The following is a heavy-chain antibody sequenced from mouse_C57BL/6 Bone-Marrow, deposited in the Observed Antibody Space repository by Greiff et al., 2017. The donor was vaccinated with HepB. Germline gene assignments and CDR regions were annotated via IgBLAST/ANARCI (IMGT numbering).Heavy chain of an antibody. CDR1: GYTFTSYW. CDR3: ARLDYDYDEDWYFDV. D-gene: IGHD2-4*01. Sequence: QVQLQQPGAELVMPGASVKLSCKASGYTFTSYWMHWVKQRPGQGLEWIGEIDPSDSYTNYNQKFKGKSTLTVDKSSSTAYMQRSSLTSEDSAFYYCARLDYDYDEDWYFDVWGTGTTVTVSS. CDR2: IDPSDSYT. J-gene: IGHJ1*03. V-gene: IGHV1-69*01.